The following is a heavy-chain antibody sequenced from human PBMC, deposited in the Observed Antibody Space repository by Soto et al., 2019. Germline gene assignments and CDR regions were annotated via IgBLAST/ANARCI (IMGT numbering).Heavy chain of an antibody. CDR1: GGSISSSSYY. CDR3: ARCGEGPYDYGYFDL. J-gene: IGHJ2*01. Sequence: QLQLQESGPGLVKPSETLSLTCTVSGGSISSSSYYWGWIRQPPGKGLEWIGSIYYSGSTYYNPSLKSRVTISVDTSKNQFSLKLSSVTAADTAVYYCARCGEGPYDYGYFDLWGRGTLVTVSS. D-gene: IGHD3-10*01. CDR2: IYYSGST. V-gene: IGHV4-39*01.